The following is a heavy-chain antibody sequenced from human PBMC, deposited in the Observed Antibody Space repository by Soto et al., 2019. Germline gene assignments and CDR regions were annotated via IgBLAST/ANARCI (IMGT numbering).Heavy chain of an antibody. CDR2: ISSSSSTI. CDR3: ARGSGVSSSPNYYGMDV. Sequence: GGSLRLSCAASGFTFSSYSMNWVRQAPGKGLEWVSYISSSSSTIYYADSVKGRFTISRDNAKNSLYLQMNSLRDEDTAVYYCARGSGVSSSPNYYGMDVWGQGTTVTVSS. CDR1: GFTFSSYS. V-gene: IGHV3-48*02. D-gene: IGHD6-13*01. J-gene: IGHJ6*02.